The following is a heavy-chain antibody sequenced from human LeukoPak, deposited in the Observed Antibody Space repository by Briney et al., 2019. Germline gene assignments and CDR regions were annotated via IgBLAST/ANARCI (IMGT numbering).Heavy chain of an antibody. CDR2: ISSSSSYI. CDR1: GFTLSDYS. J-gene: IGHJ4*02. Sequence: GGSLRLSCVASGFTLSDYSMNWVRQTPGKGLEWVSSISSSSSYIYYADSVKGRFTISRDNAKNSLYLQMNSLRAEDTAVYYCASLSPHPYCSSTSCYTDYWGQGTLVTVSS. V-gene: IGHV3-21*01. D-gene: IGHD2-2*02. CDR3: ASLSPHPYCSSTSCYTDY.